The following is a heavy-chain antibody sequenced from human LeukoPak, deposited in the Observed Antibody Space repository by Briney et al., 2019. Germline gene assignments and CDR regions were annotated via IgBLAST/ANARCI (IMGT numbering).Heavy chain of an antibody. D-gene: IGHD1/OR15-1a*01. CDR2: IYYSGST. Sequence: PSETLSLTXTVSGGSISSYYWSWIRQPPGKGLEWIGYIYYSGSTNYNPSLKSRVTISVDTSKNQFSLKLSSVTAADTAVYYCARSLGVGGTYYFDYWGQGTLVTVSS. CDR1: GGSISSYY. CDR3: ARSLGVGGTYYFDY. J-gene: IGHJ4*02. V-gene: IGHV4-59*01.